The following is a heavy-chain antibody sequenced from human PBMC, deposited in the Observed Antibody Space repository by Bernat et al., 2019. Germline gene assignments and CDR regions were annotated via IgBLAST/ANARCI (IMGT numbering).Heavy chain of an antibody. J-gene: IGHJ6*02. D-gene: IGHD4-17*01. CDR2: IWYDGSNE. CDR1: KFTFSSYG. V-gene: IGHV3-33*01. Sequence: QVQLVESGGGVVQPGRSLRLSCEVSKFTFSSYGMHWVRQAPGKGLEWVAVIWYDGSNENYADSVKGRFTISRDNSKNTLYLQMNSLRAEDTAVYYCARVSLYGAPASGMDVWGQGTTVTGSS. CDR3: ARVSLYGAPASGMDV.